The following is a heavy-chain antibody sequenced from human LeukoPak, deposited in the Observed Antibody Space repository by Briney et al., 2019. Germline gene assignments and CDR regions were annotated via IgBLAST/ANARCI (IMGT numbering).Heavy chain of an antibody. V-gene: IGHV4-4*02. CDR2: IYHSGST. CDR3: ARVKKYQLYYYMDV. J-gene: IGHJ6*03. D-gene: IGHD2-2*01. Sequence: SETLSLTCAVSGGSISSSNWWSWVRQPPGKGLEWIGEIYHSGSTNYNPSLKSRVTISVDKSKNQFSLKLSSVTAADTAVYYCARVKKYQLYYYMDVWGKGTTVTVSS. CDR1: GGSISSSNW.